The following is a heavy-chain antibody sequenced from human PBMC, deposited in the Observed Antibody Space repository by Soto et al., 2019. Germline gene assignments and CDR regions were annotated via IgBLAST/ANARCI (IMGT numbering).Heavy chain of an antibody. J-gene: IGHJ3*02. CDR2: INAGNGNT. CDR1: GYTFTSYA. V-gene: IGHV1-3*01. Sequence: XSVKVSCKASGYTFTSYARRLLRQAPGQRLEWMGWINAGNGNTKYSQKFQGRVTITRDTSASTAYMELSSLRSEDTAVYYCASGTSHAFDIWGQGTMVTVSS. CDR3: ASGTSHAFDI.